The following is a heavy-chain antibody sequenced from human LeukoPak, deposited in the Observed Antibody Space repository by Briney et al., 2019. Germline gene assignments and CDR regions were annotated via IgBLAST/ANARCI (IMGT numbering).Heavy chain of an antibody. D-gene: IGHD3-22*01. CDR3: ATGRYYYDSSGYFGAFDI. V-gene: IGHV1-24*01. J-gene: IGHJ3*02. CDR1: GYTLTELS. Sequence: GASVKVPCKVSGYTLTELSMHWVRQAPGKGLEWMGGFDPEDGETIYAQKFQGRVTMTEDTSTDTAYMELSSLRSEDTAVYYCATGRYYYDSSGYFGAFDIWGQGTMVTVSS. CDR2: FDPEDGET.